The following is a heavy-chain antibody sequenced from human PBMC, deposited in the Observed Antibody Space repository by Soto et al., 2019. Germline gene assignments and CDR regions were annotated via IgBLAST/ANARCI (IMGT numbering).Heavy chain of an antibody. J-gene: IGHJ4*02. Sequence: EVQLVESGGGLVQPGGSLRLSCAASGFTFSSYSMNWVRQAPGKGLEWVSYISSSSSTIYYADSVKGRFTISRDNAKNALYLQMNSLRAEDTAVYYCARDMALGIAVEIWGQGTLVTVSS. CDR3: ARDMALGIAVEI. CDR2: ISSSSSTI. D-gene: IGHD6-19*01. V-gene: IGHV3-48*01. CDR1: GFTFSSYS.